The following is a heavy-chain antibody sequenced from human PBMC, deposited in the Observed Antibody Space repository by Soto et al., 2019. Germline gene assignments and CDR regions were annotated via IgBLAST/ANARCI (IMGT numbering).Heavy chain of an antibody. CDR2: ISSSSSYI. V-gene: IGHV3-21*01. CDR1: GFTFSSYS. D-gene: IGHD3-22*01. Sequence: EVQLVESGGGLVQPGGSLRLSCAASGFTFSSYSMNWVRQAPGKGLEWVSSISSSSSYIYYADSVKGRFTISRDNAKNSLYLQMNSLRAEDTAVYYRARDRSYYYDSSGYYPTGYWGQGTLVTVSS. CDR3: ARDRSYYYDSSGYYPTGY. J-gene: IGHJ4*02.